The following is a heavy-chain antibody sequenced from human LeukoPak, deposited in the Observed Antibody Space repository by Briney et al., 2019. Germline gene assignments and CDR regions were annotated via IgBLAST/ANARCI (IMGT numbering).Heavy chain of an antibody. V-gene: IGHV3-15*07. CDR3: SINYYESNDYYIDY. CDR1: AFTLSNAW. J-gene: IGHJ4*02. Sequence: GGSLRLSCAASAFTLSNAWMNWVRQAPGKGLGWVGRIKSKTAGGTTDYAAPVKGRFIISRDDSKNTLYLQMNSLKTEDTAVYYCSINYYESNDYYIDYWGQGTLVTVSS. CDR2: IKSKTAGGTT. D-gene: IGHD3-22*01.